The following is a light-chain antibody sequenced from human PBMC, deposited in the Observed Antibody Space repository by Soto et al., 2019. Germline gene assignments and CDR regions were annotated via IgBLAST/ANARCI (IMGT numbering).Light chain of an antibody. J-gene: IGKJ2*01. CDR3: QQYDRFPYT. CDR1: QSISNW. Sequence: DIQMTQSPSTLSASVGDTVTITCRASQSISNWLAWYQQKPGQAPKLLIHKASTLESGGPSRFSGSGSGTRFTLPLSSLEPDDFATFYCQQYDRFPYTFGQGTKLEIK. CDR2: KAS. V-gene: IGKV1-5*03.